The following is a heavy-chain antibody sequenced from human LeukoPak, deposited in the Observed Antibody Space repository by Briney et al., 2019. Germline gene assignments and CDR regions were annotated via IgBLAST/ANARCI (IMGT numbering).Heavy chain of an antibody. CDR2: INPNSGST. CDR1: GYTFTDYY. J-gene: IGHJ4*02. CDR3: ARDRTSIVTTPMD. V-gene: IGHV1-2*02. D-gene: IGHD5-12*01. Sequence: ASVKVSCKASGYTFTDYYMDWVRQAPGQGVEWMGWINPNSGSTKYAQKFQGRVTMTRDTSITTAYMELSRLTTDDTAVYYCARDRTSIVTTPMDWGQGTLVTVST.